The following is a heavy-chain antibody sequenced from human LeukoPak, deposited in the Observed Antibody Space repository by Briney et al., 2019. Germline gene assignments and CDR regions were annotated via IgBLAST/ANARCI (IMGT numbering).Heavy chain of an antibody. CDR1: GFTFSSYW. Sequence: GSLRLSCAASGFTFSSYWMKWVRQAPGKGLEWLAIVKHDGSETHYVDSVRGRFTISKDSARPSVYLQMNSLRAEDTAVYYCAGGSGYLAPHWGQGTLVTVSS. D-gene: IGHD3-22*01. J-gene: IGHJ4*02. CDR2: VKHDGSET. V-gene: IGHV3-7*04. CDR3: AGGSGYLAPH.